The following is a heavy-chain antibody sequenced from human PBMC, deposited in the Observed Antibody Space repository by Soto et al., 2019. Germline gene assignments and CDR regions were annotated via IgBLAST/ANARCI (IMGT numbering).Heavy chain of an antibody. CDR3: TTHSYTTSLRVRFDY. V-gene: IGHV3-15*07. D-gene: IGHD1-26*01. CDR1: GFTFSNAW. J-gene: IGHJ4*01. Sequence: AGGSLRLSCAASGFTFSNAWINWVRQAPGKGLEWVGRVRSKNDGGTTDFAAPVKGRFAISSDAAKNMVYLEMNSLQPADTTLSPCTTHSYTTSLRVRFDYCGDGTLVTVSS. CDR2: VRSKNDGGTT.